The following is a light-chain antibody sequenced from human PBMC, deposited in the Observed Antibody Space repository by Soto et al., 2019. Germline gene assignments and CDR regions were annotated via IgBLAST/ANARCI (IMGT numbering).Light chain of an antibody. CDR1: QSVSSN. CDR3: QEYNGWPYT. V-gene: IGKV3-15*01. J-gene: IGKJ2*01. Sequence: EIVMTQSPATLSVSPGERATLSCRASQSVSSNLAWYQQKPGQAPRLLIYGASTRATGIPARFSGSGSGTEFTLTIRSLQSEDFAVYYCQEYNGWPYTFGQGTKLEIK. CDR2: GAS.